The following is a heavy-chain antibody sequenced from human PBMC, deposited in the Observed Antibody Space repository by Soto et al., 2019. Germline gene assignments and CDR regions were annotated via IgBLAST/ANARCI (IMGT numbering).Heavy chain of an antibody. Sequence: SETLSLTCTVSGGSISSYYWSWIRQPPGKGLEWIGYIYYSGSTNYNPSLKSRVTISVDTSKNQFSLKRRSVTAAETAVYYCASVGDFRSTSGPGGVYGMDVRGKGTTVTVSS. J-gene: IGHJ6*04. CDR1: GGSISSYY. CDR3: ASVGDFRSTSGPGGVYGMDV. V-gene: IGHV4-59*01. D-gene: IGHD2-2*01. CDR2: IYYSGST.